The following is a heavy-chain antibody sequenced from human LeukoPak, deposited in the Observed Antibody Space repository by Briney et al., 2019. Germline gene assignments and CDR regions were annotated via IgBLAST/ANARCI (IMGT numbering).Heavy chain of an antibody. CDR3: ARQSGDTAMVLDYFDY. Sequence: GESLKISCKGSGYSFTSYWIGWVRQMPGKGLEWMGIIYPGDSDTRYSPSFQGQVTISADKSISTAYLQWSSLRASDTATYYCARQSGDTAMVLDYFDYWGQGTLVTVSS. D-gene: IGHD5-18*01. J-gene: IGHJ4*02. CDR1: GYSFTSYW. CDR2: IYPGDSDT. V-gene: IGHV5-51*01.